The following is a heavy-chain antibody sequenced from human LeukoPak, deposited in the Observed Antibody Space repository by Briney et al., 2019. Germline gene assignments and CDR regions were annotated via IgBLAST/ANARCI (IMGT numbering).Heavy chain of an antibody. CDR1: GFTFNTFI. D-gene: IGHD1-1*01. J-gene: IGHJ3*02. CDR2: IRVGGPYGTEQ. Sequence: GGSLRLSCAASGFTFNTFIMHWVRQPPGKGLEWLTFIRVGGPYGTEQFYADSVKGRFTISSDNSKNTLFLQMNSLRPEDTANCVKETGDVGQGGFEIWGQGTRVTVS. CDR3: ETGDVGQGGFEI. V-gene: IGHV3-30*02.